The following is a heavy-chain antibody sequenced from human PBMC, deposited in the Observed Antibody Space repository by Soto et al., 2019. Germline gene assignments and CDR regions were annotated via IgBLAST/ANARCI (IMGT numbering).Heavy chain of an antibody. CDR2: IYYSGST. CDR1: GGSISSYY. CDR3: ARGGNDFWSGYYYYFDY. D-gene: IGHD3-3*01. V-gene: IGHV4-59*01. Sequence: SETLSLTCTVSGGSISSYYWSWIRQPPGKGLEWIGYIYYSGSTNYNPSLKSRVTISVDTSKNQFSLKLSSVTAADTAVYYCARGGNDFWSGYYYYFDYWGQGTLVTV. J-gene: IGHJ4*02.